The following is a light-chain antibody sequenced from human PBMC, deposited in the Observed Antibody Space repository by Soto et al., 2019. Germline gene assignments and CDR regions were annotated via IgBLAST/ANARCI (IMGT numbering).Light chain of an antibody. V-gene: IGKV3D-15*01. CDR3: QQYNNLPLT. CDR1: HSVDTN. J-gene: IGKJ4*01. Sequence: EIEMTQSPATLSVSPGGRATLSCRTSHSVDTNLAWYQQKPGQAPRLLIFGASTRATDIPARFSGSGSGTDFTLTISSLQSEDFAVYYCQQYNNLPLTFGGGTNVDIK. CDR2: GAS.